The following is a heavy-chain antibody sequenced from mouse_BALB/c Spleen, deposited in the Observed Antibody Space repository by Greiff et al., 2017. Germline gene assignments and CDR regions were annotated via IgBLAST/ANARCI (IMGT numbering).Heavy chain of an antibody. Sequence: QVQLQQPGAELVKPGASVKLSCKASGYTFTSYWMHWVKQRPGQGLEWIGEINPSNGRTNYNEKFKSKATLTVDKSSSTAYMQLSSLTSEDSAVYYCASALITTVEAYWGQGTLVTVSA. CDR1: GYTFTSYW. J-gene: IGHJ3*01. D-gene: IGHD1-1*01. CDR3: ASALITTVEAY. CDR2: INPSNGRT. V-gene: IGHV1S81*02.